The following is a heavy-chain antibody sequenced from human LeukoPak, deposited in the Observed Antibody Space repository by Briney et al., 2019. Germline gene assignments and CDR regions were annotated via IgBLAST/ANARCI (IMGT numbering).Heavy chain of an antibody. Sequence: GGSLRLSCAASGFTFSNCGMHWVRQAPGKGLEWVAVIWYDGSNKYYADSVKGRFTISRDNSKNTLYLQMNSLRAEDTAVYYCARDDYGPIDWGQGTLVTVSS. CDR1: GFTFSNCG. CDR2: IWYDGSNK. D-gene: IGHD4-17*01. CDR3: ARDDYGPID. V-gene: IGHV3-33*01. J-gene: IGHJ4*02.